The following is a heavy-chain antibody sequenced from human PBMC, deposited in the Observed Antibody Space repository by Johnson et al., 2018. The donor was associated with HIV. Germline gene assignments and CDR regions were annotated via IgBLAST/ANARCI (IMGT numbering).Heavy chain of an antibody. CDR1: GFTFIRYA. CDR3: ARDRVWFGELYAFDI. D-gene: IGHD3-10*01. V-gene: IGHV3-30-3*01. J-gene: IGHJ3*02. Sequence: QVQLVESGGGVVQPGRSLRLSCAASGFTFIRYAMHWVRQAPGKGLEWVAVISYDGSNKYYADSVKGRFTISRDNSKNTLYVQMNSLRDEDTAVYYCARDRVWFGELYAFDIWGQGTMVTVSS. CDR2: ISYDGSNK.